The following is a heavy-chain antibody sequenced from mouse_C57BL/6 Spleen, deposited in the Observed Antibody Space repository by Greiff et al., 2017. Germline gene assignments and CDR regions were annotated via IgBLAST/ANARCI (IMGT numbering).Heavy chain of an antibody. CDR3: ARLHDSGSSRYFDV. V-gene: IGHV1-69*01. D-gene: IGHD1-1*01. Sequence: QVQLQQPGAELVMPGASVKLSCKASGYTFTSYWMHWVKQRPGQGLEWIGGIDPADSYTNYNEKFKGKATLTVDKSSSTAYMQLSSLTSEDSAVXYCARLHDSGSSRYFDVWGTGTTVTVSS. CDR1: GYTFTSYW. J-gene: IGHJ1*03. CDR2: IDPADSYT.